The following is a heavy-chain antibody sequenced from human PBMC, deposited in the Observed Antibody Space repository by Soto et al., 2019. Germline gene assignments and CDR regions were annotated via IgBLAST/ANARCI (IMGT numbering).Heavy chain of an antibody. CDR3: ASRVCSSTSCYAFDI. D-gene: IGHD2-2*01. Sequence: GESLQISCKGSGYSFTSYWIGWVRQMPGKGLEWMGIIYPGDSDTRYSPSFQGQVTISADKSISTAYLQWSSLKASDTAMYYCASRVCSSTSCYAFDIWGQGTMVTVSS. J-gene: IGHJ3*02. CDR1: GYSFTSYW. CDR2: IYPGDSDT. V-gene: IGHV5-51*01.